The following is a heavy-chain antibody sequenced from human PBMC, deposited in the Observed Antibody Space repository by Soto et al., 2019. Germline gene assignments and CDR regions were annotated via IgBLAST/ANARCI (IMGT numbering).Heavy chain of an antibody. J-gene: IGHJ4*02. V-gene: IGHV4-59*01. Sequence: SETLSLTCTVSGGSISSYYWSWIRQPPGKGLEWIGYIYYSGSTNYNPSLKSRVTMSVDTSKNQFSLKLSSVTAADTAVYYCARGGTYYYDSSGYGYFDYWGQGTLVTVSS. CDR2: IYYSGST. CDR1: GGSISSYY. D-gene: IGHD3-22*01. CDR3: ARGGTYYYDSSGYGYFDY.